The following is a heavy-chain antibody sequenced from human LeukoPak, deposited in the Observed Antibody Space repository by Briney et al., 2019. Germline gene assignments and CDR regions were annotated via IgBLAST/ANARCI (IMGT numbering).Heavy chain of an antibody. CDR2: ISYDGSNK. CDR3: ARDDTYYDSSGCYVY. Sequence: GGSLRLSCAASGFTFSSYAMHWVRQAPGKGLEWVAVISYDGSNKYYADSVKGRFTISRDNSKNTLYLQMNSLRAEDTAVYYCARDDTYYDSSGCYVYWGQGTLVTVSS. CDR1: GFTFSSYA. D-gene: IGHD3-22*01. V-gene: IGHV3-30-3*01. J-gene: IGHJ4*02.